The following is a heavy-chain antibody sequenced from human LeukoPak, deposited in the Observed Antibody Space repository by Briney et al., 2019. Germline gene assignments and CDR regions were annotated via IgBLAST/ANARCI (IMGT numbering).Heavy chain of an antibody. D-gene: IGHD3-9*01. J-gene: IGHJ4*02. CDR2: ISWNSGSI. CDR3: ARGGYDILTGPQY. V-gene: IGHV3-9*01. Sequence: GRSLRLSCAASGFTFDDYAMHWVRQAPGKGLEWVSGISWNSGSIGYADSVKGRFTISRDNAKNSLYLQMNSLRAEDTAVYYCARGGYDILTGPQYWGQGTLVTVSS. CDR1: GFTFDDYA.